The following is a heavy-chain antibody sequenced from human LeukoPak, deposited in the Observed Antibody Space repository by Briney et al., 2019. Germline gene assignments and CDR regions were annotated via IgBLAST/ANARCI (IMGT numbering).Heavy chain of an antibody. Sequence: GGSLRLSCAASGFPFSSYAMSWVRQAPGKGLEWVSGINAGGGDTYYADSVKGRFTISRGNFKNTLYLQMSSLRPEDTAVYFCSKGGQSGPWYSLDCWGQGTLVTVSS. CDR1: GFPFSSYA. V-gene: IGHV3-23*01. CDR2: INAGGGDT. CDR3: SKGGQSGPWYSLDC. D-gene: IGHD2-15*01. J-gene: IGHJ4*02.